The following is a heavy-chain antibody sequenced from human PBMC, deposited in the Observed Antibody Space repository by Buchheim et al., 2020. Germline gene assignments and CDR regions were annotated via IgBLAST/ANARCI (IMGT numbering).Heavy chain of an antibody. Sequence: QVQLVESGGGLVKPGGSLRLSCAASGFTFSDYYMSWIRQAPGKGLEWVSYISSSSSYTNYADSVKGRFTISRDNAKNSLYLQMNGLRAEDTAVYYCAKTARPGSYYYMDVWGKGTT. V-gene: IGHV3-11*05. CDR2: ISSSSSYT. D-gene: IGHD6-6*01. J-gene: IGHJ6*03. CDR3: AKTARPGSYYYMDV. CDR1: GFTFSDYY.